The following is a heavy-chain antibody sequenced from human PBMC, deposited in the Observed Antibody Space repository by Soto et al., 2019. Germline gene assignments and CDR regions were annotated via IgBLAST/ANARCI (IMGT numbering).Heavy chain of an antibody. Sequence: QVQLVESGGGVVQPGRSLRLSCAASGFTFSSYGMHWVRQAPGKGLEWVTVIWYDGSNKHYADSVKGRFTISRDNSKNMVSLQMNSLRVEDTAVYYCARGSRPDYWGQGTLVTVSS. CDR1: GFTFSSYG. CDR2: IWYDGSNK. CDR3: ARGSRPDY. V-gene: IGHV3-33*01. J-gene: IGHJ4*02.